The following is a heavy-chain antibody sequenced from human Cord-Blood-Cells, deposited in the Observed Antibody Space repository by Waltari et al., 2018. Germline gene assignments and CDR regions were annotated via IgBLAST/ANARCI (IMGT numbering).Heavy chain of an antibody. CDR3: ATVKGDYGDYGWYFDL. D-gene: IGHD4-17*01. V-gene: IGHV1-24*01. J-gene: IGHJ2*01. Sequence: QVLLVQPRAEVKMPGASVKVACTVSGYTVTELSRRWVRQAPRKGLEWMGGFDPEDGETIYAQKFQGRVTMTEDTSTDTAYMELSSLRSEDTAVYYCATVKGDYGDYGWYFDLWGRGTLVTVSS. CDR2: FDPEDGET. CDR1: GYTVTELS.